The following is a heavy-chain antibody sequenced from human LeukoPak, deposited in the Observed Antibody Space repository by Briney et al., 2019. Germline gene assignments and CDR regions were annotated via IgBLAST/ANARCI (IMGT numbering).Heavy chain of an antibody. V-gene: IGHV1-8*01. CDR1: GYTFTSYD. CDR3: ARAGVGYYDSSGYYRTGHNWFDP. D-gene: IGHD3-22*01. CDR2: MNPNSGNT. J-gene: IGHJ5*02. Sequence: ASVKVSCKASGYTFTSYDINWVRQATGQGLEWMGWMNPNSGNTGYAQKFQGRVTMTRNTSISTAYMELSSLRSEDTAVYYCARAGVGYYDSSGYYRTGHNWFDPWGQGALVTVSS.